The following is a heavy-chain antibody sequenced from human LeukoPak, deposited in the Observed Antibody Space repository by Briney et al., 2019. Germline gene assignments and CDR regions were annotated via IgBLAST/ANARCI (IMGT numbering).Heavy chain of an antibody. CDR2: IYVSGST. Sequence: MTSETLSLTCTVSNGSISSDTYVWSWIRQPAGKGLEWIGRIYVSGSTSYNPSLKSRVAMSVDTSKNQFSLKPRYVTAADTAVYYCAREDVDVETTTVSLDYWGQGTLGTVSS. V-gene: IGHV4-61*02. D-gene: IGHD5-18*01. CDR1: NGSISSDTYV. CDR3: AREDVDVETTTVSLDY. J-gene: IGHJ4*02.